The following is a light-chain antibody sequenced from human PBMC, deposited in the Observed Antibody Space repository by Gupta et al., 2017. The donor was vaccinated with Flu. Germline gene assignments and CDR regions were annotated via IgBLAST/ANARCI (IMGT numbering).Light chain of an antibody. V-gene: IGKV1-5*03. CDR3: QQYDSYSLT. CDR1: QSLSSW. Sequence: PSTLSAYVGDRVTITCRASQSLSSWLAWYQQKPGKAPNLLIYKASNLESGVPSRFSGSGSGTEFTLTISSLQPDDFATYYCQQYDSYSLTFGGGTKVEI. J-gene: IGKJ4*01. CDR2: KAS.